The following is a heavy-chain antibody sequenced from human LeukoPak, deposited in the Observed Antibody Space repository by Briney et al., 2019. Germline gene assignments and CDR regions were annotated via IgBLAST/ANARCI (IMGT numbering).Heavy chain of an antibody. V-gene: IGHV1-58*01. Sequence: ASVKVSCKASGFTFTSSAVQWVRQARGQRLEWIGWIVVGSGNTNYAQKFQERVTITRDMSTSTAYMELRSLRSDDTAVYYCAWVPVHGKDVFDYWGQGTLVTVSS. CDR2: IVVGSGNT. CDR3: AWVPVHGKDVFDY. CDR1: GFTFTSSA. J-gene: IGHJ4*02. D-gene: IGHD4-17*01.